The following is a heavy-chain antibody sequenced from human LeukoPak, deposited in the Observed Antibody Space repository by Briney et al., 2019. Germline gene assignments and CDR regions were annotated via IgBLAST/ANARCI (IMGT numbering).Heavy chain of an antibody. Sequence: ASVKVSCKASGYTFTGYYMHWVRQAPGQGLEWMGWINPNSGGTNYAQKLQGRVTMTRDTSISTAYMELSRLRSDDTAVYYCARAGFTGSSSWYDYWGRGTLVTVSS. D-gene: IGHD6-13*01. V-gene: IGHV1-2*02. J-gene: IGHJ4*02. CDR3: ARAGFTGSSSWYDY. CDR1: GYTFTGYY. CDR2: INPNSGGT.